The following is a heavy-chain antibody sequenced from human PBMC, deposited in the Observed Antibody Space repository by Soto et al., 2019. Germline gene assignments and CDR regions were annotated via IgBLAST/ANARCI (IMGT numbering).Heavy chain of an antibody. CDR2: ISSSSSAT. J-gene: IGHJ1*01. CDR1: GFIFSDYN. D-gene: IGHD2-2*01. CDR3: VRAECASCYGFRH. V-gene: IGHV3-48*01. Sequence: GGSLRLSCAASGFIFSDYNMNWVRQAPGKGLEWVSYISSSSSATYYADSVKGRFTISRDNAKNSLYLQMNTLRAEDTAVYYCVRAECASCYGFRHWGQGTLVTVSS.